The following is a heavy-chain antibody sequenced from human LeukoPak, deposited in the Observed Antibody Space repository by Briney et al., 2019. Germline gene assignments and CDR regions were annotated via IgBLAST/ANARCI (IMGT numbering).Heavy chain of an antibody. CDR2: ISGSGSTI. CDR3: ARGYYGSAYYFDY. CDR1: GFTFRSYE. J-gene: IGHJ4*02. V-gene: IGHV3-48*03. Sequence: GGSLRLSCAASGFTFRSYEMNWVRQAPGKGLEWVSYISGSGSTIYYADSVKGRFTISRDNAKNSLYLQMNSLRAVDTAVYYCARGYYGSAYYFDYWGQGTLVTVSS. D-gene: IGHD3-10*01.